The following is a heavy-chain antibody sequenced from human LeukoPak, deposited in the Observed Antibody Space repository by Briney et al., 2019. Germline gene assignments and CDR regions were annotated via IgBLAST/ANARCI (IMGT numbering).Heavy chain of an antibody. J-gene: IGHJ4*02. CDR3: ARGSDSSGYRKYLQKYYFDY. Sequence: PSQTLSLTCAVSGGSISSGGYSWSWIRQPPGKGLEWIGYIYHSGSTYYNPSLKSRVTISVDRSKNQFSLKLSSVTAADTAVYYRARGSDSSGYRKYLQKYYFDYWGQGTLVTVSS. V-gene: IGHV4-30-2*01. CDR2: IYHSGST. CDR1: GGSISSGGYS. D-gene: IGHD3-22*01.